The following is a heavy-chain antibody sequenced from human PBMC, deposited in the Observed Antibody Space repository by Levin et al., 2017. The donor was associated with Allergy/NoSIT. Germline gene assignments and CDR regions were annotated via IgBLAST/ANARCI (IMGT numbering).Heavy chain of an antibody. V-gene: IGHV4-59*01. J-gene: IGHJ3*02. CDR1: GGSISGYF. D-gene: IGHD2-15*01. CDR2: IHYTGTT. CDR3: ARYCSGGGCQTKSFDI. Sequence: SQTLSLTCTVSGGSISGYFWSWIRPPPGKGLEWIGYIHYTGTTSYNPSLQSRVTISVDTSKNHFSLWLSSVTAADAAVYYCARYCSGGGCQTKSFDIWGQGTVVTVAS.